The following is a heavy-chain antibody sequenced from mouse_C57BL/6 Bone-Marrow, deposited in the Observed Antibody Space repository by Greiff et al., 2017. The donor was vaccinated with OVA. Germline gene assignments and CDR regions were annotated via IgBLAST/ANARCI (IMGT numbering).Heavy chain of an antibody. CDR2: IYPRDGST. D-gene: IGHD2-3*01. Sequence: VQLQESGAELVRPGTSVKMSCKASGYTFTNYWIGWAKQRPGHGLEWIGWIYPRDGSTKYNEKFKGKATLTVDTSSSTAYMELHSLTSEDSAVYFCARGDGYYTFAYWGQGTLVTVSA. CDR3: ARGDGYYTFAY. J-gene: IGHJ3*01. V-gene: IGHV1-85*01. CDR1: GYTFTNYW.